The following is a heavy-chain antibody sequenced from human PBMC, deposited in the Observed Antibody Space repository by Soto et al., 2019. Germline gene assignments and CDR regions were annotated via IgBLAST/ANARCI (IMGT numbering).Heavy chain of an antibody. V-gene: IGHV3-23*01. D-gene: IGHD1-20*01. CDR2: ISTSGRDT. Sequence: GGSLRLSCATSGFTFSTYAMNWVRQPPGKGLEWVSTISTSGRDTYYADSVKGRFTISRDRSRNTLFLQMNSLRAEDTAVYHGARYIGGPNYYMDVWGTGTTVTVAS. CDR1: GFTFSTYA. CDR3: ARYIGGPNYYMDV. J-gene: IGHJ6*03.